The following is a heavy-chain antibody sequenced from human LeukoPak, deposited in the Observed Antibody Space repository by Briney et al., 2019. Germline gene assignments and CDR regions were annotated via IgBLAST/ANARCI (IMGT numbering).Heavy chain of an antibody. V-gene: IGHV5-51*01. J-gene: IGHJ6*04. CDR3: ARGRYYGSGSYLKYGMDV. D-gene: IGHD3-10*01. Sequence: GESLKISCKGSGYSFTSYWIGWVRQTPGKGLEWMGIIYPGDSDTRYSPSFQGQVTISADKSISTAYLQWSSLKASDTAMYYCARGRYYGSGSYLKYGMDVWGKGTMVTVSS. CDR2: IYPGDSDT. CDR1: GYSFTSYW.